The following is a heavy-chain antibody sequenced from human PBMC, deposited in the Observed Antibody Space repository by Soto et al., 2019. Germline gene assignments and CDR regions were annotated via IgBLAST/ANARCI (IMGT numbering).Heavy chain of an antibody. CDR3: VMIGDRPNLRENLYFGIRVWGWGMNV. J-gene: IGHJ3*01. CDR2: INQDGSEK. CDR1: GFTFSSYW. Sequence: PGGSLRLSCAASGFTFSSYWMTWVRQAPGKGLEWVANINQDGSEKYYMDSMKGRFTISRDNAKNSLLLQLNSLRAEDTAVYYCVMIGDRPNLRENLYFGIRVWGWGMNVWDQG. D-gene: IGHD3-16*01. V-gene: IGHV3-7*01.